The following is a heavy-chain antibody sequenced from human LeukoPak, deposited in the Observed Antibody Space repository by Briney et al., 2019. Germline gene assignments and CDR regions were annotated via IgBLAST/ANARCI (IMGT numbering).Heavy chain of an antibody. CDR3: ARTTVNDYYYYYTDV. Sequence: SSETLSLTCAVYGGSFSGYYWSWIRQPPGKGLEWIGEINHSGSTNYNPSLKSRVTISVDTSKNQFSLKLSSVTAADTAVYYCARTTVNDYYYYYTDVWGKGTTVTVSS. D-gene: IGHD4-11*01. CDR1: GGSFSGYY. V-gene: IGHV4-34*01. J-gene: IGHJ6*03. CDR2: INHSGST.